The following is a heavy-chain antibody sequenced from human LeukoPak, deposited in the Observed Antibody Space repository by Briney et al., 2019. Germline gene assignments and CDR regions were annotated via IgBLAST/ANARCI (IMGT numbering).Heavy chain of an antibody. D-gene: IGHD3-22*01. CDR3: ARGPYYYDSSGYYTRGAFDI. J-gene: IGHJ3*02. CDR2: IYYSGST. V-gene: IGHV4-59*01. CDR1: GGSISSYY. Sequence: SETLSLTCTVSGGSISSYYWSWIRQPPGKGLEWIGYIYYSGSTNYNPSLKSRVTISVDTSKNQFSLKLSSVTAADTAVYYCARGPYYYDSSGYYTRGAFDIWGQGTMVTVSS.